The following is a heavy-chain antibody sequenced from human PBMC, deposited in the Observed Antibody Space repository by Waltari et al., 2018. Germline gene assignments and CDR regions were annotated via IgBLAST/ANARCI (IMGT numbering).Heavy chain of an antibody. CDR3: ARAARRACWFDP. V-gene: IGHV4-39*07. CDR2: IYYSGST. D-gene: IGHD6-6*01. CDR1: GGSISSSSSS. J-gene: IGHJ5*02. Sequence: QLQLQESGPGLVKPSETLSLTCTVSGGSISSSSSSWGWIRQPPGKGLEWIGSIYYSGSTYYNPSLKSRVTISVDTSKNQFSLKLSSVTAADTAVYYCARAARRACWFDPWGQGTLVTVSS.